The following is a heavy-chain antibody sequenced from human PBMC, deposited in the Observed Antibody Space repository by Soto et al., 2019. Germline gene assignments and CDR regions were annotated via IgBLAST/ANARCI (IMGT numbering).Heavy chain of an antibody. D-gene: IGHD3-16*01. CDR3: ARAKRGGFDY. J-gene: IGHJ4*02. CDR2: SYSGGNT. Sequence: PGGSLRLSCAASGFTVSSDYMSWVRQAPGKGLELVSFSYSGGNTHYADSVKGRFTTSRDNSKNTLYLQMNSLRAEDTAVYYCARAKRGGFDYWGQGTLVTVSS. CDR1: GFTVSSDY. V-gene: IGHV3-53*01.